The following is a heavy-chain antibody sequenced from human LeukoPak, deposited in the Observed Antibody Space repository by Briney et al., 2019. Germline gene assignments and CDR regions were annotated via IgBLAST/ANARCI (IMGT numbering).Heavy chain of an antibody. CDR2: ISYDGSNK. CDR1: GFTFSSYA. J-gene: IGHJ4*02. Sequence: PGGSLRLSCAASGFTFSSYAMHWVRQAPGKGLEWVAVISYDGSNKYYADSVKGRFTISRDNSKNTLYLQMNSLRAEDTAVYYCAREIRNYYDSSGYYYWGQGTLVTVSS. V-gene: IGHV3-30*01. D-gene: IGHD3-22*01. CDR3: AREIRNYYDSSGYYY.